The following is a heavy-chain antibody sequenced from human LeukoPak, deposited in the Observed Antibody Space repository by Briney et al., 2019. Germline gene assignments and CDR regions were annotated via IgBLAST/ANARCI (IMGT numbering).Heavy chain of an antibody. J-gene: IGHJ4*02. Sequence: SETLSLTCTVSGGSISSCYWSWIRQPPGKGLEWIGYIYYSGSTNYNPSLKSRVTISVDTSKNQFSLKLSSVTAADTAVYYCARARSGYVWGSYRYPEFSDYWGQGTLVTVSS. CDR3: ARARSGYVWGSYRYPEFSDY. V-gene: IGHV4-59*01. CDR2: IYYSGST. CDR1: GGSISSCY. D-gene: IGHD3-16*02.